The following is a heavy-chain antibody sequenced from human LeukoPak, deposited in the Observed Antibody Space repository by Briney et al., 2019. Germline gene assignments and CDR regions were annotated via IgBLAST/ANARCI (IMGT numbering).Heavy chain of an antibody. D-gene: IGHD1-7*01. J-gene: IGHJ3*02. CDR2: IYYSGST. V-gene: IGHV4-61*01. Sequence: SETLSLTCTVSGGSVSSGSYYWSWIRQPPGKGLEWIGYIYYSGSTNYNPSLKSRVTISVDTSKNQFSLKLSSVTAADTAVYYCARVIIGTTNLDIWGQGTMVTVSS. CDR1: GGSVSSGSYY. CDR3: ARVIIGTTNLDI.